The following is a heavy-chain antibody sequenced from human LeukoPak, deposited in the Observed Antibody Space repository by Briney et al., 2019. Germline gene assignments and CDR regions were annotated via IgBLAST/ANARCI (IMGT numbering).Heavy chain of an antibody. J-gene: IGHJ3*02. Sequence: ASVKVSCKASGYTFTSYGISWVRQAPGQGLEWMGWISAYNGNTNYAQKLQGRVSMTTDTSTSTAYMELRSLRSYDTAVYYCARVRFDCSGGSCYPVAFDIWGQGTMVTVSS. D-gene: IGHD2-15*01. CDR3: ARVRFDCSGGSCYPVAFDI. V-gene: IGHV1-18*04. CDR2: ISAYNGNT. CDR1: GYTFTSYG.